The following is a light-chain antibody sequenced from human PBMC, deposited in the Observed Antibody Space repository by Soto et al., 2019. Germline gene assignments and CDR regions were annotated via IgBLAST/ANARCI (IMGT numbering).Light chain of an antibody. CDR2: YAS. Sequence: EIMMTQSPATLSVSPGERATLSCRASQSVSNNVAWYQQKPGQPPSLLLNYASTSATGIPARCSGGGSGTEFTPPISSRQPQDVALYYCRQYDNWPPITFGQGTRLEIK. CDR3: RQYDNWPPIT. CDR1: QSVSNN. J-gene: IGKJ5*01. V-gene: IGKV3-15*01.